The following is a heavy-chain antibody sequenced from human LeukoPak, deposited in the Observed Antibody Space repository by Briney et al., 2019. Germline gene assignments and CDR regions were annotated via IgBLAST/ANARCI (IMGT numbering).Heavy chain of an antibody. V-gene: IGHV1-18*01. CDR3: ARAEKRITMVRGVIIDYYYYMDV. CDR1: GGTFSSYA. CDR2: ISAYNGNT. D-gene: IGHD3-10*01. J-gene: IGHJ6*03. Sequence: ASVKVSCKASGGTFSSYAISWVRQAPGQGLEWMGWISAYNGNTNYAQKLQGRVTMTTDTSTSTAYMELSSLRSEDTAVYYCARAEKRITMVRGVIIDYYYYMDVWGKGTTVTISS.